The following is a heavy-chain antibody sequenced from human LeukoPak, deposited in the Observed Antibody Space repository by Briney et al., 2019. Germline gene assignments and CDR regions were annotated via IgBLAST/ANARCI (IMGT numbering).Heavy chain of an antibody. J-gene: IGHJ4*02. CDR3: AREEGGKLGIDYYFDY. Sequence: PGGSLRLSCAASGFTFRNYEMNWVRQAPGKGLEWVSSITSSIYIYYTDSVKGRFTISRDNAKNSLYLQMNSLRAEDTAVYYCAREEGGKLGIDYYFDYWGQGTLVTVSS. D-gene: IGHD7-27*01. V-gene: IGHV3-69-1*01. CDR1: GFTFRNYE. CDR2: ITSSIYI.